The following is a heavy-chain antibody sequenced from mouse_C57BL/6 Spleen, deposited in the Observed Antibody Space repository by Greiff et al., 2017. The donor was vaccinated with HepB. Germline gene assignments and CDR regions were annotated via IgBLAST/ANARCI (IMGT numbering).Heavy chain of an antibody. Sequence: VQLQQPGAELVKPGASVKLSCKASGYTFTSYWMQWVKQRPGQGLEWIGEIDPSDSYTNYNQKFKGKATLTVDTSSSTAYMQLSSLTSEDSAVYYCARWVRYYYGSSYDYWGQGTTLTVSS. CDR2: IDPSDSYT. V-gene: IGHV1-50*01. CDR3: ARWVRYYYGSSYDY. J-gene: IGHJ2*01. D-gene: IGHD1-1*01. CDR1: GYTFTSYW.